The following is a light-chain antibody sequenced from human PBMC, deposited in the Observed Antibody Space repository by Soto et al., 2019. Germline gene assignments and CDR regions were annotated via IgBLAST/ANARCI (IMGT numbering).Light chain of an antibody. J-gene: IGKJ1*01. CDR3: QQNKDWPGT. CDR1: QSVSSY. Sequence: EIVMTQSPATLSVSPGERVTLSCRASQSVSSYLAWYQQKPGQAPRLLIYDASSRATGIPVRFSGSGSGTEFTLTISSLKYEDFGVYYCQQNKDWPGTFGQGTKVEIK. V-gene: IGKV3-15*01. CDR2: DAS.